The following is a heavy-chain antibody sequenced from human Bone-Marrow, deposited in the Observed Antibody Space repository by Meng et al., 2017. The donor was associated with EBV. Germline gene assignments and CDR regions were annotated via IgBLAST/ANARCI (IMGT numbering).Heavy chain of an antibody. CDR1: GFTFSTYW. Sequence: EVQVVESXGGLVQPGXSVRLSXAASGFTFSTYWMHWVRQAPGKGLVWVSRINGDDSSTNYADSVKGRFTISRDNAKNTLYLQMNSLRAEDTAVYYCAKDLSHLRVVPFDYWGQGTLVTVSS. J-gene: IGHJ4*02. D-gene: IGHD3-10*01. V-gene: IGHV3-74*01. CDR2: INGDDSST. CDR3: AKDLSHLRVVPFDY.